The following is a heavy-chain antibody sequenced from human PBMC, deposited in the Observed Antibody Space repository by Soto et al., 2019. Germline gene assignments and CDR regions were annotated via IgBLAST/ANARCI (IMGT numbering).Heavy chain of an antibody. J-gene: IGHJ4*02. Sequence: VQLVQHGADVKNPGSSVTVSCEASGEQFTTYAISLVRHSPGPGLEWRGWLSTYNTNTNYAPKFQGRLLLTHDTSTTPAHMELRGLRPDDTAVYYCARWAGQVRDYGGPFDYWGQGTLVTVSS. CDR3: ARWAGQVRDYGGPFDY. CDR1: GEQFTTYA. D-gene: IGHD4-17*01. V-gene: IGHV1-18*04. CDR2: LSTYNTNT.